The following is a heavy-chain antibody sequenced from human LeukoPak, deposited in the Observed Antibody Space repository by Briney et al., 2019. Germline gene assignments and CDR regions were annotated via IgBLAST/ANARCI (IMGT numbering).Heavy chain of an antibody. J-gene: IGHJ4*02. CDR1: GYSISSGYY. D-gene: IGHD3-22*01. V-gene: IGHV4-38-2*02. CDR2: IYHSGST. Sequence: PSETLSLTCTVSGYSISSGYYWGWIRQPPGKGLEWIGSIYHSGSTYYNPSPKSRVTISVDTSKNQFSLKLSSVTAADTAVYYCARIYDSSGYYFDYWGQGTLVTVSS. CDR3: ARIYDSSGYYFDY.